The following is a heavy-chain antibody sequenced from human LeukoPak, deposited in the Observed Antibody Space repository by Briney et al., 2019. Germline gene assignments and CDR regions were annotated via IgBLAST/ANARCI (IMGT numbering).Heavy chain of an antibody. V-gene: IGHV7-4-1*02. J-gene: IGHJ5*02. D-gene: IGHD6-19*01. Sequence: ASVKVSCKASGYTFTSYAMNWVRQAPGQGLEWMGWINTNTGNPTHAQGFTGRFVFSLDTSVSTAYLQISSLKAEDTAVYYCAREEYSSGWYNWFDPWGQGTLVTVSS. CDR3: AREEYSSGWYNWFDP. CDR1: GYTFTSYA. CDR2: INTNTGNP.